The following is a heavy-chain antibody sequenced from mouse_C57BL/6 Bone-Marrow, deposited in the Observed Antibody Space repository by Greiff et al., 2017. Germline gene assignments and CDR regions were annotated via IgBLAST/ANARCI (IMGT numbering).Heavy chain of an antibody. CDR1: GYTFTSYW. Sequence: QVQLKQPGAELVKPGASVKMSCKASGYTFTSYWITWVKQRPGQGLEWIGDIYPGSGSTNYNEKFKSKATLTVDTSSSTAYMQLSSLTSEDSAVYYCARNYGSSLWFVYWGQGTLVTVSA. V-gene: IGHV1-55*01. CDR3: ARNYGSSLWFVY. CDR2: IYPGSGST. D-gene: IGHD1-1*01. J-gene: IGHJ3*01.